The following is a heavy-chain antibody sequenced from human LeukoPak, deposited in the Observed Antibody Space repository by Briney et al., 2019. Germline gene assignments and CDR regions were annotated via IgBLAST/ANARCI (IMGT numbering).Heavy chain of an antibody. D-gene: IGHD3-3*01. CDR2: IIPIFGTA. CDR3: ARDREGRRYYDFWSGLPYYYYYMDV. J-gene: IGHJ6*03. V-gene: IGHV1-69*06. CDR1: GGTFSSYA. Sequence: GASVKVSCKASGGTFSSYAISWVRQAPGQGLEWMGGIIPIFGTANYAQKFQGRVTITADKSTSTAYMELSSLRSEDTAVYYCARDREGRRYYDFWSGLPYYYYYMDVWGKGTTVTVSS.